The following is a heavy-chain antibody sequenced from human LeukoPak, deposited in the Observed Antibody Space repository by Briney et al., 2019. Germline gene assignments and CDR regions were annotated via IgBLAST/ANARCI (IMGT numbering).Heavy chain of an antibody. CDR2: INHSGST. D-gene: IGHD2-15*01. CDR1: GGSFSGYY. V-gene: IGHV4-34*01. CDR3: ARSPVKYSYYFDY. Sequence: SETLSLTCAVYGGSFSGYYWSWIRQPPGKGLEWIGEINHSGSTNYNPSLKSRVTISVDTSKNQFSLKLSSVTAADTAVYYCARSPVKYSYYFDYCGQGTLVTVSS. J-gene: IGHJ4*02.